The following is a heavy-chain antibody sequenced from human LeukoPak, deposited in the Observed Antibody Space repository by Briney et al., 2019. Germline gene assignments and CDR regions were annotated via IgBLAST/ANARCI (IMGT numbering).Heavy chain of an antibody. J-gene: IGHJ2*01. CDR2: ISWNSGSI. CDR3: AKVDGDYSGGDFDL. V-gene: IGHV3-9*01. CDR1: GFTFDDYA. Sequence: PGGSLRLSCAASGFTFDDYAMHWVRQAPGKGLEWVSGISWNSGSIGYADSVKGRFTISRDNAKNSLYLQMNSLRAEDTALYYCAKVDGDYSGGDFDLWGRGTLVTVSS. D-gene: IGHD4-17*01.